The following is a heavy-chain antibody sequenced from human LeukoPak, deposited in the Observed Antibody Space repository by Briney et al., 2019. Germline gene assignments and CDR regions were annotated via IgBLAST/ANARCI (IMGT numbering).Heavy chain of an antibody. J-gene: IGHJ4*02. CDR2: INPNSGGT. V-gene: IGHV1-2*02. CDR1: GYTFTDYY. CDR3: ARATTLAAVGLDY. Sequence: ASVRVSCKASGYTFTDYYLHWVRQAPGQGLEWMGRINPNSGGTHFAQKFQGRVTMTWDPSISTAYMEMSSLKSDDTAVYFCARATTLAAVGLDYWGQGTLVTVSS. D-gene: IGHD6-13*01.